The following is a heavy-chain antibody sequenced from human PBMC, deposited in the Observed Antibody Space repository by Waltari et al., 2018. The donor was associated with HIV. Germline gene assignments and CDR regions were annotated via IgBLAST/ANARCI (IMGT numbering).Heavy chain of an antibody. V-gene: IGHV3-53*01. J-gene: IGHJ5*02. CDR2: IYPDDTT. Sequence: EVLLAESGGGLIQPGGSLGLSCTASNFSISGKHVTWIRQAPGGSLGWVAVIYPDDTTHYADSVSGRFTISRAKSRTKVFLLMNSLFVDDTATYFCATGVRYYGPWGQGTRVTVSS. CDR3: ATGVRYYGP. CDR1: NFSISGKH. D-gene: IGHD3-3*01.